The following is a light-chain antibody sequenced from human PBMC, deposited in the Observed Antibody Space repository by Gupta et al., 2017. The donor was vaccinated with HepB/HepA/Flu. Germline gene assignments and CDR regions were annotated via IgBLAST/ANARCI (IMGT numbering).Light chain of an antibody. J-gene: IGKJ4*01. CDR1: QSVSRY. CDR2: DAS. Sequence: EIVLTQSPVTLSLSPGERATLSCRASQSVSRYLAWYQQKPGQAPSILIYDASNRATGIPARFSGSGSGTEFTLTISSLEPEDFALYYCQQRSSWAGLTFGGGTKVDIK. V-gene: IGKV3-11*01. CDR3: QQRSSWAGLT.